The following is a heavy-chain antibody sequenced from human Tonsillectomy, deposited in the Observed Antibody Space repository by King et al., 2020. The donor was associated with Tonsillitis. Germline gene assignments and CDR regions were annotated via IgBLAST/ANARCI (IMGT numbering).Heavy chain of an antibody. V-gene: IGHV3-33*08. J-gene: IGHJ4*02. CDR2: IWDDGSNK. CDR3: ARVLELFIDY. D-gene: IGHD1-7*01. CDR1: GFTFSSYG. Sequence: VQLVQSGGGVVQPGRSLRLSCAASGFTFSSYGMHWVRQAPGTGLEWVAVIWDDGSNKYYTDSVKGRFTISRDNSKNTLYLQMNSLRAEDTAVYYCARVLELFIDYWGQGTLVTVSS.